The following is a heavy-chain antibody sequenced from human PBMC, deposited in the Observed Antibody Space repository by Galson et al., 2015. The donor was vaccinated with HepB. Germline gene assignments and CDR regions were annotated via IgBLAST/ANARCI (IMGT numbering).Heavy chain of an antibody. CDR1: GFTFSSYT. V-gene: IGHV3-21*01. D-gene: IGHD3-16*01. Sequence: SLRLSCAASGFTFSSYTMNWVRQAPGKGLEWVSSISDSSNYIYYAGSVKGRFTISRDNAKYSLSLHMNSLRAEDTAIYYCVRSAVVTGPLRENWFDPWGQGTQVTVSS. CDR2: ISDSSNYI. CDR3: VRSAVVTGPLRENWFDP. J-gene: IGHJ5*02.